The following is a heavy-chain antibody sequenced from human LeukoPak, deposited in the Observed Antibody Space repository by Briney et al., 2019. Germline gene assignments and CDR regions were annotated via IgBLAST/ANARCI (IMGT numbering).Heavy chain of an antibody. Sequence: ALVKVSCKASGYTFTNFGVTWVRQAPGQGLEWMGWISAYNGNTNYAQNLQGRVTMTTDTSTTTAYMEVRSLTSDDTAVYYCARVSSVGSNRDYWGQGTLVTVSS. D-gene: IGHD2-8*01. CDR3: ARVSSVGSNRDY. V-gene: IGHV1-18*01. CDR2: ISAYNGNT. CDR1: GYTFTNFG. J-gene: IGHJ4*02.